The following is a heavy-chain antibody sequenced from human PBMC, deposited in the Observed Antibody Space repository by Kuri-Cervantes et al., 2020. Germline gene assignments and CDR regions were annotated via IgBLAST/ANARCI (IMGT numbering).Heavy chain of an antibody. Sequence: GGSLRLSCAASGFTFSSYAMSWVRQAPGKGLEWVSAISGSGGSTYYADSVKGRFAISRDTSKNTLFLHLNSLRPEDTALYYCAREKGFTSGYDYWGQGTLVTVSS. J-gene: IGHJ4*02. CDR1: GFTFSSYA. CDR3: AREKGFTSGYDY. V-gene: IGHV3-23*01. D-gene: IGHD5-12*01. CDR2: ISGSGGST.